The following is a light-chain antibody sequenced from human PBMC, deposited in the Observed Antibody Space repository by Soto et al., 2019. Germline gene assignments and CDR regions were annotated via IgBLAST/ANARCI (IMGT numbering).Light chain of an antibody. J-gene: IGLJ1*01. Sequence: QSVLTQPASVSGSPGQSITISCTGTSSDVGSYNLVSWYQHHPGKAPQLMIYEVSKRPSGVSNRFSGSKSGNTASLTISGPQAEDEADYFCCSYARSSPYVFATGTKVTVL. CDR2: EVS. V-gene: IGLV2-23*02. CDR3: CSYARSSPYV. CDR1: SSDVGSYNL.